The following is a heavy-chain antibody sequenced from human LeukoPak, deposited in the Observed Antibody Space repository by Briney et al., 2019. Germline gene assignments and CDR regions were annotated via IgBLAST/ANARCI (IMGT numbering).Heavy chain of an antibody. V-gene: IGHV3-53*01. D-gene: IGHD3-10*01. CDR3: ARNDGSGPYYYYGMDV. CDR1: GFIVSNHY. CDR2: IYRGGTT. J-gene: IGHJ6*02. Sequence: PGGSLRLSCAASGFIVSNHYMNWVRQAPGKGLEWDSVIYRGGTTYYTDSVKGRFTISRDNSENTLYLQMNRLRAEGTAVYFCARNDGSGPYYYYGMDVWGQGTTVTVSS.